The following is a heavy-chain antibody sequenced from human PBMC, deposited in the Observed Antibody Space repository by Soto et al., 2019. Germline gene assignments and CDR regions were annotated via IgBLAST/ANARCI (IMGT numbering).Heavy chain of an antibody. V-gene: IGHV3-48*02. CDR2: ISSSSTTI. Sequence: EVQLVESGGGLVQPGGSLRLSCAASGFTFSSYTMNWVRQAPGKGLEWVSYISSSSTTIYYADSVKGRFTISRDNAKNSLYLQMNSLRDEDTAVYYCAREAIVLLPAVGLDPWGQATLVTVSS. CDR3: AREAIVLLPAVGLDP. J-gene: IGHJ5*02. CDR1: GFTFSSYT. D-gene: IGHD2-2*01.